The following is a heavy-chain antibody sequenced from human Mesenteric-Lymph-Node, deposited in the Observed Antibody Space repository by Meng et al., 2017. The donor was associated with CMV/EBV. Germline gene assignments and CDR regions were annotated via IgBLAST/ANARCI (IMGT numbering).Heavy chain of an antibody. J-gene: IGHJ6*02. CDR1: GFTFSDYY. CDR2: ISSSGSTI. Sequence: GESLKISCAASGFTFSDYYMSWIRQAPGKGLEWVSYISSSGSTIYYADSVKGRFTISRDNSKNTLYLQMNSLRIDDTAVYYCARDSPLWFGELGHYYGLDVWGLGTTVTV. D-gene: IGHD3-10*01. V-gene: IGHV3-11*04. CDR3: ARDSPLWFGELGHYYGLDV.